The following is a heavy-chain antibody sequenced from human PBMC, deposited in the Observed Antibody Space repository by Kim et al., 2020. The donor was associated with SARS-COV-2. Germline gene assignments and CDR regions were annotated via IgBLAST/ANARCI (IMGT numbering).Heavy chain of an antibody. J-gene: IGHJ5*02. V-gene: IGHV4-39*01. Sequence: STSYNPSLKSRVTISVDTSKNQFSLKLSSVTAADTAVYYCARLSSSVFDPWGQGTLVTVSS. D-gene: IGHD6-6*01. CDR2: ST. CDR3: ARLSSSVFDP.